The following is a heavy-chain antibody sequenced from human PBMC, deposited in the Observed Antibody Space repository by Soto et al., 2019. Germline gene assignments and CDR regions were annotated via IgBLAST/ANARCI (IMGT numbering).Heavy chain of an antibody. CDR3: AHRRGGSSSWYDYFDY. V-gene: IGHV2-5*02. D-gene: IGHD6-13*01. J-gene: IGHJ4*02. CDR1: GFSLSTSGVG. CDR2: IYWDDDK. Sequence: QITLKESGPTLVKPTQTLTLTCTFSGFSLSTSGVGVGWIRQPPGKALAWLALIYWDDDKRYSPSLKSRLTITTDTSKNQVVLTMTNRDPVDTATYYCAHRRGGSSSWYDYFDYWGQGTLVTVSS.